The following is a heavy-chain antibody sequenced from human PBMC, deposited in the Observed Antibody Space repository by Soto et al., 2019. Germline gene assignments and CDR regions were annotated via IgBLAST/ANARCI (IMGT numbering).Heavy chain of an antibody. D-gene: IGHD1-26*01. J-gene: IGHJ3*02. CDR1: GFTFSSYD. CDR3: ARQSAWADNDAFDI. CDR2: IGTAGDT. V-gene: IGHV3-13*01. Sequence: GGSLRLSCAASGFTFSSYDMHWVRQATGKGLEWVSAIGTAGDTYYPGSVKGRFTISRENAKNSLYLQMNSLRAEDTAVYYCARQSAWADNDAFDIWGQGTMVTVSS.